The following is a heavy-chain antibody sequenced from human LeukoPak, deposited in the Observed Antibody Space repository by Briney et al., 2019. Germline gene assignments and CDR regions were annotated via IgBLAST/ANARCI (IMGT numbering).Heavy chain of an antibody. CDR3: AKDRAAATDY. CDR1: GFTFSSYG. J-gene: IGHJ4*02. CDR2: ISGSGGST. D-gene: IGHD6-13*01. Sequence: GGSLRLSCAASGFTFSSYGMHWVRQAPGKGLEWVSAISGSGGSTYYADSVKGRFTISRDNSKNTLYLQMNSLRAEDTAVYYCAKDRAAATDYWGQGTLVTVSS. V-gene: IGHV3-23*01.